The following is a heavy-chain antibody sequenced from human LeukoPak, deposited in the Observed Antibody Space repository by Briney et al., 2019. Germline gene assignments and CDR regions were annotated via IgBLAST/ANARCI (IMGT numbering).Heavy chain of an antibody. CDR2: IIPIFGTA. D-gene: IGHD3-16*01. V-gene: IGHV1-69*06. CDR1: GGTFRSYA. CDR3: ARDPGYDYVWGSFFDY. J-gene: IGHJ4*02. Sequence: RASVKVSCKASGGTFRSYAISWVRQAPGQGLEWMGGIIPIFGTANYAQKFQGRVTITADKSTSTAYMELSGLRSEDTAVYYCARDPGYDYVWGSFFDYWGQGTLVTVSS.